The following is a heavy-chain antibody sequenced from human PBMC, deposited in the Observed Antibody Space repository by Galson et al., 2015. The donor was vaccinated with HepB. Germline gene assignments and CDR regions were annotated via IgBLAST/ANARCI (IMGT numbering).Heavy chain of an antibody. D-gene: IGHD2-15*01. J-gene: IGHJ4*02. CDR2: IMPTFGVP. CDR1: GDTLRSYT. CDR3: ARDDPYCSGASCYFGY. V-gene: IGHV1-69*10. Sequence: SVKVSCKASGDTLRSYTITWVRQAPGQGLEWLGGIMPTFGVPSYAPRFQDRVTITADKSTNTAYTELSGLTSEDTAVYYCARDDPYCSGASCYFGYWGQGTLVTVSS.